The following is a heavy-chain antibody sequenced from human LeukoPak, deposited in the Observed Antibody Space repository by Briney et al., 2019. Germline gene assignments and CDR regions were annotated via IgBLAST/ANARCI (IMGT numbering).Heavy chain of an antibody. CDR2: INPNSGGT. Sequence: ASVKVSCKASGYTFTGYYMHWVRQAPGQGLEWMGWINPNSGGTNYAQKFQGRVTMTRDTSISTAYMELSRLRSDDTAVYYCARGSNSGSYYLYYYYGMDVWGQGTTVTVSS. CDR3: ARGSNSGSYYLYYYYGMDV. CDR1: GYTFTGYY. D-gene: IGHD1-26*01. V-gene: IGHV1-2*02. J-gene: IGHJ6*02.